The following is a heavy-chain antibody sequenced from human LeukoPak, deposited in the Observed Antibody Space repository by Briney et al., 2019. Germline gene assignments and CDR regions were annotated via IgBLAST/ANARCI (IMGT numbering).Heavy chain of an antibody. CDR2: IYYSGST. Sequence: SQTLSLTCTVSGGSISSGGYYWSWIRQPPGKGLEWIGYIYYSGSTSYNPSLKSRVTISVDTSKNQFSLKLSSVTAADTAVYYCARDRGRTYSYGSGAFDIWGQGTMVTVSS. V-gene: IGHV4-61*08. D-gene: IGHD5-18*01. CDR3: ARDRGRTYSYGSGAFDI. J-gene: IGHJ3*02. CDR1: GGSISSGGYY.